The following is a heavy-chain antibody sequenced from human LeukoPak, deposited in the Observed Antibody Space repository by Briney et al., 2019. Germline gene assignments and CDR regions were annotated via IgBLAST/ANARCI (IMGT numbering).Heavy chain of an antibody. CDR3: ARVIDY. Sequence: GESLRLSCAASGFTFENYWMSWGRQAPGKGLEWVANIKQDGSEKYYVDSVKGRFTISRDNAKNSLYLQMNSLRAEDTAVYYCARVIDYWGQGTLVTVSS. J-gene: IGHJ4*02. CDR1: GFTFENYW. V-gene: IGHV3-7*03. CDR2: IKQDGSEK.